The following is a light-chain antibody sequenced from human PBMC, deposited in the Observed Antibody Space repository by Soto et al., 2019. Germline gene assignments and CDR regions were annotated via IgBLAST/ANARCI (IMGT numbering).Light chain of an antibody. CDR2: DVS. CDR3: QQRSNWPKT. V-gene: IGKV3-11*01. Sequence: IVLTQSPATLSVSPGERAALSCMASQSVSTYLAWYKQKPGQAPSLLSYDVSNRATGIPARFSGSGSGTEFTLTISSLEPEDFEVYYCQQRSNWPKTFGQGTRLEIK. J-gene: IGKJ5*01. CDR1: QSVSTY.